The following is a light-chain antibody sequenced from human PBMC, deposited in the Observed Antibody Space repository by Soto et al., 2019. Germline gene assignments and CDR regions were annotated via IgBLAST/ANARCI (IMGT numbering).Light chain of an antibody. Sequence: QPVLTQPRSVSGSPGQSVTISCTGTSSDVGDYNYVSWYQQHPGKVPKLIIYRVTGRPSGIPDRFSGSKSGNTASLTISGLQAEDEADYYCCSYAGTYTPWVFGGGTKVTVL. CDR3: CSYAGTYTPWV. J-gene: IGLJ3*02. CDR2: RVT. CDR1: SSDVGDYNY. V-gene: IGLV2-11*01.